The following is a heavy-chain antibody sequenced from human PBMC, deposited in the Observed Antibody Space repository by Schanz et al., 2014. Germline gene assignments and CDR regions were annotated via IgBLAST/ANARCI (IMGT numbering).Heavy chain of an antibody. V-gene: IGHV3-7*01. CDR3: AKDMHKDYGGKPQAFDI. D-gene: IGHD4-17*01. Sequence: EEQLVESGGGLVQPGGSLRLSCAASGFTFSSNWMSWVRQAPGKGLEWVANIKEDGSEKYYVDSVKGRFTISRDNAKNSLYLQMNSLRAEDTAVYYCAKDMHKDYGGKPQAFDIWGQGTMVTVSS. CDR1: GFTFSSNW. CDR2: IKEDGSEK. J-gene: IGHJ3*02.